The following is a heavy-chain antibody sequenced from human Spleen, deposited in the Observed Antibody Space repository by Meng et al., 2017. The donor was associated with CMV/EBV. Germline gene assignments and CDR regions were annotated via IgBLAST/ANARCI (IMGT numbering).Heavy chain of an antibody. J-gene: IGHJ4*02. D-gene: IGHD5-12*01. CDR3: ARGSWIYTDDDETTGLDY. CDR1: GGSFSGHY. V-gene: IGHV4-34*01. Sequence: SETLSLTCAPYGGSFSGHYWSLIRQPPGKGLEWIGEINHSGSTNYNPSLKSRVTISVDASKNQFFLKLTSVTAADTAVYYFARGSWIYTDDDETTGLDYWGPGTLVTVSS. CDR2: INHSGST.